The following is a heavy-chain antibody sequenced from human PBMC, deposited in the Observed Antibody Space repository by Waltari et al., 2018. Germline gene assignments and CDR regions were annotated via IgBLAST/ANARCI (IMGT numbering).Heavy chain of an antibody. V-gene: IGHV2-70*15. CDR2: IDWDDDK. CDR1: GFSLSTSGMC. CDR3: ARTRITMIRGGSDYFDY. D-gene: IGHD3-10*01. J-gene: IGHJ4*02. Sequence: QVTLRESGPALVKPTQTLTLTCTFSGFSLSTSGMCVSWIRQPPGKALEWLARIDWDDDKYSSTSLKTRLTISKDTSKNQVVLTMTNVDPVDTATYYCARTRITMIRGGSDYFDYWGQGTLVTVSS.